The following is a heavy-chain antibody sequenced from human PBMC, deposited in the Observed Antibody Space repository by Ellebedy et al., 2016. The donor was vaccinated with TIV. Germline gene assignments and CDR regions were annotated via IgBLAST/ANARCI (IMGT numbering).Heavy chain of an antibody. Sequence: GESLKISCAASGFTFSNYAMSWVRQAPGEGLEWVSGFGVSGDTTYYADSVKGRFTISRGNSQNTLYLQMNSLRAEDTAIYYCARGKSGTYIHHAFDYWGQGTLVTVSS. CDR1: GFTFSNYA. CDR2: FGVSGDTT. J-gene: IGHJ4*02. CDR3: ARGKSGTYIHHAFDY. D-gene: IGHD1-26*01. V-gene: IGHV3-23*01.